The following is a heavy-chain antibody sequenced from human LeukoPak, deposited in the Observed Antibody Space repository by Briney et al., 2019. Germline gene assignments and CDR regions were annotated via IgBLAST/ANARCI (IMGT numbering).Heavy chain of an antibody. CDR2: INPNSGGT. CDR1: GYTFTGYY. Sequence: ASVKVSCKASGYTFTGYYMHWVRQAPGQGLEWMGWINPNSGGTNYAQKFQGKVTMTRDTSISTAYMELSRLRSDDTAVYYCARAGRIAARPRNYFDYWGQGTLVTVSS. CDR3: ARAGRIAARPRNYFDY. J-gene: IGHJ4*02. V-gene: IGHV1-2*02. D-gene: IGHD6-6*01.